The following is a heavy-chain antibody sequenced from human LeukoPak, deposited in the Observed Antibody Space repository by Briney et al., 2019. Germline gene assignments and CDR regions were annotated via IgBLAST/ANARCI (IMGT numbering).Heavy chain of an antibody. CDR1: GFTVSSNY. V-gene: IGHV3-7*01. CDR2: IRRDGSET. D-gene: IGHD3-22*01. CDR3: ARDDTHYGSSGSFYDAFDI. J-gene: IGHJ3*02. Sequence: GGSLRLSCAASGFTVSSNYMSWVRQAPGKGLEWVANIRRDGSETHYVDSVMGRFTISRDNAKNSLYLQMNSLRAEDTAVYYCARDDTHYGSSGSFYDAFDIWGQGTMVTVSS.